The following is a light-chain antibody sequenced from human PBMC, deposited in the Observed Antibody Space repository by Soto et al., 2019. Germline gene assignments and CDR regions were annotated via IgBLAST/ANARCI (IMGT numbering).Light chain of an antibody. V-gene: IGKV3-15*01. J-gene: IGKJ1*01. CDR2: GAS. CDR3: PQYNQWPSWT. CDR1: EDVVSN. Sequence: EIIMTQSPDTLSVSPGERVTISCRASEDVVSNLAWYQQKVGQVPRLVIYGASSRATGMPARFSASGSGTQITLTICSLQSEEFGVYYCPQYNQWPSWTFGQGTRVDI.